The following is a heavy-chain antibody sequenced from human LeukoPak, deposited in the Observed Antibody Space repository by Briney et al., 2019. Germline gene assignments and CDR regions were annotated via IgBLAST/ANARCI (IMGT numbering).Heavy chain of an antibody. CDR1: GFSLSGYW. V-gene: IGHV3-74*01. CDR3: SRGRGPRSGWYGTDY. CDR2: INSDGSST. J-gene: IGHJ4*02. Sequence: GGSLTLSCVASGFSLSGYWMHWVRQAPGKGLVWVTRINSDGSSTSYADSVKGRFTVSRDNAKNTLYLQMTSLRADDTAISYCSRGRGPRSGWYGTDYWGQGILVTVSS. D-gene: IGHD6-19*01.